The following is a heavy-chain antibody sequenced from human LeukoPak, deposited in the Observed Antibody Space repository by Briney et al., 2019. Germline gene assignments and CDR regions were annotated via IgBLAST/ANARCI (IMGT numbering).Heavy chain of an antibody. J-gene: IGHJ4*02. CDR3: ARAGGIYGGPQHFDY. V-gene: IGHV1-69*13. D-gene: IGHD4/OR15-4a*01. CDR1: RGTLCSYA. Sequence: GGSVKGSCKASRGTLCSYAISWVRQAPGQGREWMGGIIPIFGTAHYAQKFQGRVTTTAGESTRTAYMELSSLRSEDTAVYYCARAGGIYGGPQHFDYWGQGTLVTVSS. CDR2: IIPIFGTA.